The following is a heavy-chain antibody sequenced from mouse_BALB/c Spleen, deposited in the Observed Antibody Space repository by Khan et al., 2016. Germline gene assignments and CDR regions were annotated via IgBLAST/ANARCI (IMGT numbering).Heavy chain of an antibody. CDR2: ISTYSGDT. V-gene: IGHV1S137*01. CDR3: ARWWLRWYFDV. J-gene: IGHJ1*01. D-gene: IGHD2-2*01. CDR1: GYTFTDYA. Sequence: QVQLQQSGPELVRPGVSVKISCKGSGYTFTDYALHWVKQSHTQSLEWIGIISTYSGDTNFNPQFKGKATMTVAKSSSTAYMELARLTSEDSAIYYCARWWLRWYFDVWGAGTTVTVSS.